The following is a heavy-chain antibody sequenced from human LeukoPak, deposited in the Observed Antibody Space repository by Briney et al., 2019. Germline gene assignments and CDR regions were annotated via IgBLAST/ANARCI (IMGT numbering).Heavy chain of an antibody. CDR1: GGSFSGYY. CDR2: INHSGST. J-gene: IGHJ6*03. Sequence: PSETLSLTCAVYGGSFSGYYWSWIRQPPGKGLEWIGEINHSGSTNYNPSLKSRVTISVDTSKNQFSLKLSSVTAADTAVYYCARWGGSSSSGRGSGTYYYYYYMDVWGKGTTVTVSS. D-gene: IGHD6-6*01. CDR3: ARWGGSSSSGRGSGTYYYYYYMDV. V-gene: IGHV4-34*01.